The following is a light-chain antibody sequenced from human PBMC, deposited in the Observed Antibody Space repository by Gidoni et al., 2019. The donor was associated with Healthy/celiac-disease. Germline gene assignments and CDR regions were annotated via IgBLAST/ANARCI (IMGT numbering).Light chain of an antibody. Sequence: AIRMTQSPSSFSASTGDRVTITCRASQGISSNLAWYQPKPGKAPKLLIYAASTWQSGVPSRFSGSGSGPDFPLTISCLQSEDFATYYCQQYYSYPRLTFGGGTKVEIK. V-gene: IGKV1-8*01. J-gene: IGKJ4*01. CDR3: QQYYSYPRLT. CDR2: AAS. CDR1: QGISSN.